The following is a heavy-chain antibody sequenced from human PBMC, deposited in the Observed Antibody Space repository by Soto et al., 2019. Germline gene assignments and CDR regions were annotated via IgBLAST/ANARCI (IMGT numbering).Heavy chain of an antibody. D-gene: IGHD6-13*01. J-gene: IGHJ4*02. CDR1: GGSFSGYY. CDR2: INHSGST. Sequence: QVPLQQWGAGLLKPSETLSLTCAVYGGSFSGYYWSWIRQPPGKGLEWIGEINHSGSTNYNPSLKSRVTISVDTSKNQFSLKLSSVTAADTAVYYCARDGGIAAAGILDYWGQGTLVTVSS. CDR3: ARDGGIAAAGILDY. V-gene: IGHV4-34*01.